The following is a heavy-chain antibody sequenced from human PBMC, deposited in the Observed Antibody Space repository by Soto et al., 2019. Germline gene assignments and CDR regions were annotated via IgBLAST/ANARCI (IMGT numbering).Heavy chain of an antibody. CDR1: GGSFSGYY. D-gene: IGHD4-17*01. Sequence: SETLSLTCAVYGGSFSGYYWSWIRQPPGKGLEWIGEINHSGSTNYNPSLKSRVTISVDTSKNQFSLKLSSVTAADTAVYYCASFLSSGDYAGFDYWGQGTLVTVSS. J-gene: IGHJ4*02. V-gene: IGHV4-34*01. CDR2: INHSGST. CDR3: ASFLSSGDYAGFDY.